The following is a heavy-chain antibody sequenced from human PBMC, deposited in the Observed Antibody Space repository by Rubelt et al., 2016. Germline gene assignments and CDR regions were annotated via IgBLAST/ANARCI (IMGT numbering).Heavy chain of an antibody. CDR1: GFTFTSSA. D-gene: IGHD2-2*01. V-gene: IGHV1-58*02. CDR2: IVVGSGNT. Sequence: QMQLVQSGPEVKKPGTSVKVSCKASGFTFTSSAMQWVRQARGQRLEWIGWIVVGSGNTNYAQKFQERVTITRDMSTSTAYMELSSLRAEDTAVYYCARVPSFTSRGDSWGQGTLVTVSS. CDR3: ARVPSFTSRGDS. J-gene: IGHJ4*02.